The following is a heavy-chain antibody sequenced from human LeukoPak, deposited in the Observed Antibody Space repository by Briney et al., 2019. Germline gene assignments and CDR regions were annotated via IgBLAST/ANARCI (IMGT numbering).Heavy chain of an antibody. V-gene: IGHV4-34*01. J-gene: IGHJ4*02. CDR3: ARVLMVRGVIIEDY. CDR2: INHSGST. D-gene: IGHD3-10*01. CDR1: GGSFSGYY. Sequence: PSETLSLTCAVYGGSFSGYYWSWIRQPPGKGLEWIGEINHSGSTIYNPSLKSRVTISVDTSKNQFSLKLSSVTAADTAVYYCARVLMVRGVIIEDYWGQGTLVTVSS.